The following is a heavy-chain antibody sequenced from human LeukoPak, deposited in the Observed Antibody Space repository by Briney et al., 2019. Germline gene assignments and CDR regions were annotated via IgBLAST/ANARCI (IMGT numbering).Heavy chain of an antibody. CDR2: ISGSGGST. CDR3: AKCGVVGAYDGFDI. D-gene: IGHD1-26*01. J-gene: IGHJ3*02. Sequence: GGSLRLSCAASGFIFSTYAMSWVRQAPGKGLEWVAAISGSGGSTYYADSVKGRFTISRGNSKNTLYLQMNSLRAEDTAGYYCAKCGVVGAYDGFDIWGQGTMVTVSS. V-gene: IGHV3-23*01. CDR1: GFIFSTYA.